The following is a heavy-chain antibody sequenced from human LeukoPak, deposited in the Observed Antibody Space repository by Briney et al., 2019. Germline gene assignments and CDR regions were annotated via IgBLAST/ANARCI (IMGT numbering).Heavy chain of an antibody. J-gene: IGHJ4*02. Sequence: PSETLSLTCTVSGDSISSGNYYWSWIRQPAGKALEWIGRIYTSGSTKYDPSLKSRVTISVDTSKNQFSLKVTSATAADTALYYCARDPYGPSGSFDYWGQGTLVTVSS. CDR3: ARDPYGPSGSFDY. CDR2: IYTSGST. CDR1: GDSISSGNYY. V-gene: IGHV4-61*02. D-gene: IGHD3-10*01.